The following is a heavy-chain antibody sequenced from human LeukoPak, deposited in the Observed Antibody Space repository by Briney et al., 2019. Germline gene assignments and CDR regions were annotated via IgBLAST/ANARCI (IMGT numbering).Heavy chain of an antibody. CDR2: IYPADSTA. CDR1: GYSFTTYW. CDR3: AVGGGYVWGSYRYDGLDY. V-gene: IGHV5-51*01. Sequence: GESLKISCKASGYSFTTYWIGWVRQVPGKGLEWVGIIYPADSTAKYSPSFQGQVTISADKSISAAYLQWSSLKASDTAMYYCAVGGGYVWGSYRYDGLDYWGQGTLVTVSS. J-gene: IGHJ4*02. D-gene: IGHD3-16*02.